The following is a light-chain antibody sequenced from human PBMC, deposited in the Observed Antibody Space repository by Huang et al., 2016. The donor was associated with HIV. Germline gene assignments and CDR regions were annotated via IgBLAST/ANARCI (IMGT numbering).Light chain of an antibody. Sequence: EIVMTQSPATLSVSPGERVTLSCRATQSVGSNLAWYHQKPGKAPRLLIYGASTMATGIPARFSGGGSGAEFTLTISSLQSEDFALYYCQQNYNWPYTFGQGTKLEIK. CDR2: GAS. CDR1: QSVGSN. V-gene: IGKV3-15*01. J-gene: IGKJ2*01. CDR3: QQNYNWPYT.